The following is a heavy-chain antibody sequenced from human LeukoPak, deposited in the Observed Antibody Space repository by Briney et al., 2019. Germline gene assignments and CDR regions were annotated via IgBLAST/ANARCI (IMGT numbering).Heavy chain of an antibody. CDR1: GFTFSSYW. CDR2: IKQDGSEK. D-gene: IGHD4-17*01. J-gene: IGHJ6*03. V-gene: IGHV3-7*01. CDR3: ARDYGFYYYYYMDV. Sequence: GGSLRLSCAASGFTFSSYWMSRVRQAPGKGLEWVANIKQDGSEKYYVDSVKGRFTISRDNAKNSLYLQMNSLRAEDTAVYYCARDYGFYYYYYMDVWGKGTTVTVSS.